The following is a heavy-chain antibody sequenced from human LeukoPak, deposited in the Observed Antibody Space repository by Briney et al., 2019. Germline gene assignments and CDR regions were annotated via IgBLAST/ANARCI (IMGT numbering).Heavy chain of an antibody. V-gene: IGHV1-8*01. CDR3: ARGITSDY. J-gene: IGHJ4*02. CDR1: GYTFTSYD. CDR2: MNPNSGNT. Sequence: ASVKVSCKASGYTFTSYDVSWVRQASGQGLEWVGWMNPNSGNTGYAQNFQGRVTMTRGTSISTAYMELTSLRSEDTAIYYCARGITSDYWGQGILITVSS.